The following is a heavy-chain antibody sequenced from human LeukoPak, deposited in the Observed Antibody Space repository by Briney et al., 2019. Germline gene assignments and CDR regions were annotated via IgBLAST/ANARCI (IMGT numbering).Heavy chain of an antibody. V-gene: IGHV3-30*02. CDR3: AKGYYYYFDY. D-gene: IGHD3-10*01. CDR2: IRYDGSNK. CDR1: GFTLSSYG. Sequence: GGSLRLSCAASGFTLSSYGMHWVRQAPGKGLEWVAFIRYDGSNKYYADSVKGRFTISRDDSKNTLYLQMNSLRAEDTAVYYCAKGYYYYFDYWGQGTLVTASS. J-gene: IGHJ4*02.